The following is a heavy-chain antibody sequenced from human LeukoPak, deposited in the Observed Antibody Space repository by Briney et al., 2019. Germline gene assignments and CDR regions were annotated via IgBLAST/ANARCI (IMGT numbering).Heavy chain of an antibody. CDR1: GYTFTGYY. D-gene: IGHD2-21*02. Sequence: ASVKVSCKSSGYTFTGYYMHWVRPAPGQGLEWMGWINPNSGGTNNAQEFQGRVTMTRDTAISTAYMELRRLRSDDTAVYYCASSYCGGDCYSDVPILSDYWGQGALVTVS. CDR3: ASSYCGGDCYSDVPILSDY. J-gene: IGHJ4*02. CDR2: INPNSGGT. V-gene: IGHV1-2*02.